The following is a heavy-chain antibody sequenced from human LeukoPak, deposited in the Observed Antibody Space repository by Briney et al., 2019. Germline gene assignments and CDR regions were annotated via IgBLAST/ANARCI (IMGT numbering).Heavy chain of an antibody. D-gene: IGHD3-10*01. V-gene: IGHV3-48*04. CDR1: GFTFSSYW. Sequence: GGSLRLSCAASGFTFSSYWMSWVRQAPARGLEWLSYISSSGGTMYYADSVKGRFTISRDNAKNSLYLQMSSLRVEDTAVYYCARAGRVAASGWGRHFDLWGRGTLVTVSS. CDR2: ISSSGGTM. J-gene: IGHJ2*01. CDR3: ARAGRVAASGWGRHFDL.